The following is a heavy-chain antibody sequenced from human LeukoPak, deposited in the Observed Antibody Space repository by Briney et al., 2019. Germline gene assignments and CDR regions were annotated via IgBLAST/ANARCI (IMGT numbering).Heavy chain of an antibody. CDR2: ISGGGDGT. V-gene: IGHV3-23*01. J-gene: IGHJ4*02. CDR1: GFTFSTYA. Sequence: VGSLRLSCAASGFTFSTYAMTWVRQAPGKGLEWVSTISGGGDGTHYADSVKGRFTISRDNSKNTLYLQMSNLRADDTAVYYCAKDLHGSGTYFDYWGQGTLVPVSS. D-gene: IGHD3-10*01. CDR3: AKDLHGSGTYFDY.